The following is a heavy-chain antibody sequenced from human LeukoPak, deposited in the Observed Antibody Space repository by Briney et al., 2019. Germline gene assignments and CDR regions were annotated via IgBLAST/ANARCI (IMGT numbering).Heavy chain of an antibody. J-gene: IGHJ6*03. CDR2: IYDSGST. V-gene: IGHV4-59*01. CDR1: GGSISSYY. Sequence: SETLSLTCTVSGGSISSYYWSWIRQPPGKGLEWIGYIYDSGSTNYNPSLMSRVTISVDTSKNQFSLKLSSVTAADTAVYYCARVLETKRKGSGWPYYYYYMDVWGKGTTVTVSS. D-gene: IGHD6-19*01. CDR3: ARVLETKRKGSGWPYYYYYMDV.